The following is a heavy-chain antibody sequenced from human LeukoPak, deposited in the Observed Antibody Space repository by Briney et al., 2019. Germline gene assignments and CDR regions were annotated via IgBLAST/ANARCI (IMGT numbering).Heavy chain of an antibody. CDR2: IGTAGKI. CDR1: GFTFSSYD. CDR3: AKGSSYSPTLRYYYYYYMDV. V-gene: IGHV3-13*01. D-gene: IGHD1-26*01. J-gene: IGHJ6*03. Sequence: GGSLRLSCADSGFTFSSYDIHRVRQATGKGLEWVSGIGTAGKIYYPGPVKGRFTISRENAKNSLYLQVNSLRAGDTAVYYCAKGSSYSPTLRYYYYYYMDVWGKGTTVTVSS.